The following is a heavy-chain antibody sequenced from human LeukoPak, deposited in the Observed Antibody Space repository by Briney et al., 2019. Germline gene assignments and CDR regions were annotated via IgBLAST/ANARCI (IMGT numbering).Heavy chain of an antibody. Sequence: SVKVSCKASGGTFSSYAISWVRQAPGQGLEWMGGIIPIFGTANYAQKFQGRITITADESTSTAYMELSSLRSEDTAVYYCARSINLNIVVVPAATNAFDIWGQGTMVTVSS. D-gene: IGHD2-2*01. V-gene: IGHV1-69*01. CDR3: ARSINLNIVVVPAATNAFDI. CDR2: IIPIFGTA. CDR1: GGTFSSYA. J-gene: IGHJ3*02.